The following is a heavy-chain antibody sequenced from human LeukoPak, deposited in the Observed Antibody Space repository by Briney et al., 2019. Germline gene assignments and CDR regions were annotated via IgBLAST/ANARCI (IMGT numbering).Heavy chain of an antibody. CDR1: GFTFSSYS. V-gene: IGHV3-21*01. CDR3: ARRAVAGGNYFDY. J-gene: IGHJ4*02. Sequence: GGSLRLSCGASGFTFSSYSMNWVRQAPGKGLEWVSSISSSSSYIYYADSVKGRFTISRDNAKNSLYLQMNSLRAEDTAVYYCARRAVAGGNYFDYWGQGTLVTVSS. D-gene: IGHD6-19*01. CDR2: ISSSSSYI.